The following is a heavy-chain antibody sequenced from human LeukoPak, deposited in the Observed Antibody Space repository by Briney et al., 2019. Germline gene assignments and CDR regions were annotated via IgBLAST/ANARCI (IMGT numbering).Heavy chain of an antibody. CDR3: ARDWGNWINAFDI. D-gene: IGHD1-20*01. CDR1: GFTFSKYC. J-gene: IGHJ3*02. Sequence: QSGGSLRLSCAASGFTFSKYCMSWVRQAPGKGLEWVANIKQDGIEKYYVDSVKGRFTISRDNAKNSLYLQMNSLRAEDTAVYYCARDWGNWINAFDIWGQGTVVTVSS. CDR2: IKQDGIEK. V-gene: IGHV3-7*05.